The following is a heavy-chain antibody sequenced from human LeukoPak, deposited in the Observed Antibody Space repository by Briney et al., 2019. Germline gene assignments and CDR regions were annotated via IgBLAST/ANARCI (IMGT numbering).Heavy chain of an antibody. CDR2: INHSGST. CDR3: ARGRWFGELLWGFFDY. Sequence: SSETLSLTCAVYGGSFSGYYWSWIRQPPGKGLEWIGEINHSGSTNYNPSLKSRVTISVDTSKNQFSLKLSSVTAADTAVYYCARGRWFGELLWGFFDYWGQETLVTVSS. V-gene: IGHV4-34*01. J-gene: IGHJ4*02. D-gene: IGHD3-10*01. CDR1: GGSFSGYY.